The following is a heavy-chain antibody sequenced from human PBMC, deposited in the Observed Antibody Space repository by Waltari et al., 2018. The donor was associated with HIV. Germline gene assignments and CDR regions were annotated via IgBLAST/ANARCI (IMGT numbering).Heavy chain of an antibody. CDR2: IYSNGKI. D-gene: IGHD3-10*01. CDR1: GSTVSDNY. V-gene: IGHV3-53*01. J-gene: IGHJ6*02. Sequence: EVQLVESGGNLTQAGGSLRLSCAVSGSTVSDNYMSWVRRAQGKGVEWVEFIYSNGKIYYTESGKGRFTSVRDNSKKSLYIQMNSLRAEDMSFYYCARMHRYYGSELSRYFYFGMDVWGQGTTVTVYS. CDR3: ARMHRYYGSELSRYFYFGMDV.